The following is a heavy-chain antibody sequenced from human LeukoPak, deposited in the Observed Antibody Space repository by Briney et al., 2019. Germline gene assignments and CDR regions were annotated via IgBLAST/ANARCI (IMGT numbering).Heavy chain of an antibody. D-gene: IGHD5-18*01. CDR3: ARCPTEQLWDGVNDAFDI. V-gene: IGHV3-9*03. J-gene: IGHJ3*02. CDR1: GFTFDDYA. CDR2: ISWSSGSI. Sequence: GGSLRLSCAASGFTFDDYAMHWVRQAPGKGLEWVSGISWSSGSIGYADSVKGRFTISRDNAKNSLYLQMNSLRAEDMALYYCARCPTEQLWDGVNDAFDIWGQGTMVTVSS.